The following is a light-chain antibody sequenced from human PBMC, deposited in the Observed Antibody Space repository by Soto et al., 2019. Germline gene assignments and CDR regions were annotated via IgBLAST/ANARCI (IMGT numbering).Light chain of an antibody. J-gene: IGKJ5*01. V-gene: IGKV3-20*01. CDR1: RTISSSY. CDR2: GAS. Sequence: EIVLTQSPGTLSLSPGEGATLSCRASRTISSSYLAWYQQKLGQAPRLLIYGASNRASGIPDRFSGSGSGTGFTLTISRLEPEDFAVYYCQQYGSSPPITFGQGTRLEIK. CDR3: QQYGSSPPIT.